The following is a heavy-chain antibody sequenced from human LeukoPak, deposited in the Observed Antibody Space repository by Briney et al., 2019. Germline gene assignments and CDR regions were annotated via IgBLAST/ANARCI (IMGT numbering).Heavy chain of an antibody. J-gene: IGHJ3*02. CDR1: GYTFTGYY. CDR3: ASDWGLSQLEYCSNTNCYMGAFDI. CDR2: INPNSGGT. Sequence: ASVTVSCKASGYTFTGYYMRWVRQAPGQGLEWMGWINPNSGGTNYAQKVQGRVTMTRDTSISTAYMELSRLRSDDTAVYYCASDWGLSQLEYCSNTNCYMGAFDIWGQRTMVTVSS. V-gene: IGHV1-2*02. D-gene: IGHD2-2*02.